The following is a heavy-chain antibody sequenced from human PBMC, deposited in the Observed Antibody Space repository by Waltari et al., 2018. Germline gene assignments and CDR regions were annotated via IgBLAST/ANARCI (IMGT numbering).Heavy chain of an antibody. CDR2: INPDGSTI. J-gene: IGHJ4*02. V-gene: IGHV3-74*01. CDR3: TKDTFGEYDS. Sequence: VQLVESGGGLVQPGGSLRLSCAASGFTLSSYWMHWVRQVPGKGLVWVSRINPDGSTINYADAVRGRFTISRDSAKNTLYLQMNSLRAEDTAVYYCTKDTFGEYDSWGQGTLVTVSS. CDR1: GFTLSSYW. D-gene: IGHD3-10*01.